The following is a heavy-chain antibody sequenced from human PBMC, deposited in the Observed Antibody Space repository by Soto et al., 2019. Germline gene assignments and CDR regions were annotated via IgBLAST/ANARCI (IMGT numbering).Heavy chain of an antibody. CDR2: INHSGST. CDR3: ARVRGVITIWDYYYYGMDV. J-gene: IGHJ6*02. D-gene: IGHD3-9*01. V-gene: IGHV4-34*01. CDR1: GGSFSGYY. Sequence: PSETLSLTCAVCGGSFSGYYWSWIRQPPGEGLEWIGEINHSGSTNYNPSLKSRVTISVDTSKNQFSLKLSSVTAADTAVYYCARVRGVITIWDYYYYGMDVWGQGTTVTVSS.